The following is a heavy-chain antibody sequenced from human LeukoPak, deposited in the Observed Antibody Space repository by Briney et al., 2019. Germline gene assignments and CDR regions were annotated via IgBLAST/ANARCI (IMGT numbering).Heavy chain of an antibody. CDR3: ASVVVVTKALGY. CDR2: IYYSGST. J-gene: IGHJ4*02. V-gene: IGHV4-31*03. Sequence: SETLSLTRTVSGGSISSGGYYWSWIRQHPGKGLEWIGYIYYSGSTYYNPSLKSRVTISVDTSKNQFSLKLSSVTAADTAVYYCASVVVVTKALGYWGQGTLSPSPQ. D-gene: IGHD3-22*01. CDR1: GGSISSGGYY.